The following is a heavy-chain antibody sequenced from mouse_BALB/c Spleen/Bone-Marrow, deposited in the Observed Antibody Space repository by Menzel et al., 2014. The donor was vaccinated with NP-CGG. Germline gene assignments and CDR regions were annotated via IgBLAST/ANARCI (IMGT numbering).Heavy chain of an antibody. Sequence: EVKLVESGGDLVKPGGSLKLSCAASGFTFSTYGMSWVRQTPDKRLEWVATISSGGSYTYYPDSVKGRFTISRDNARNTLYLQMSILKSEYTSMYYCSRRRNLNVRTYFDVLGPGTTVTVSS. CDR3: SRRRNLNVRTYFDV. V-gene: IGHV5-6*02. CDR1: GFTFSTYG. CDR2: ISSGGSYT. J-gene: IGHJ1*01.